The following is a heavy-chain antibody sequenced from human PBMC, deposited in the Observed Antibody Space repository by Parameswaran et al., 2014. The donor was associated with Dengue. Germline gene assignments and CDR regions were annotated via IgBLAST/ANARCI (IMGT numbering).Heavy chain of an antibody. J-gene: IGHJ4*02. CDR2: ISSSGSTI. CDR3: ARGGIQLWLRSLPYFDY. V-gene: IGHV3-48*03. Sequence: KWIRQPPGKGLEWVSYISSSGSTIYYADSVKGRFTISRDNAKNSLYLQMNSLRAEDTAVYYCARGGIQLWLRSLPYFDYWGQGTLVTVSS. D-gene: IGHD5-18*01.